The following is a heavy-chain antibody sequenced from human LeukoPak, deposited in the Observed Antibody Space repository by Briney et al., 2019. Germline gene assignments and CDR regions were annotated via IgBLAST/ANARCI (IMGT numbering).Heavy chain of an antibody. Sequence: PSETLSLTCTVSGGSISSYYWSWIRQPPGKGLEGIGYIYYSGSTNYNPSLKSRVTISVDTSKKQFSLKLSSVTAADTAVYYCARVHPSSMYVAVAGAFDYWGQGTLVTVSS. CDR3: ARVHPSSMYVAVAGAFDY. D-gene: IGHD6-19*01. J-gene: IGHJ4*02. V-gene: IGHV4-59*01. CDR2: IYYSGST. CDR1: GGSISSYY.